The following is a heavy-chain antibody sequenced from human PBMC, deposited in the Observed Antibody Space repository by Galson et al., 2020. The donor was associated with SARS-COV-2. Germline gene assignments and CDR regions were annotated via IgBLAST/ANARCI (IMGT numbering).Heavy chain of an antibody. J-gene: IGHJ4*02. D-gene: IGHD6-13*01. Sequence: GGSLRLSCAASGFTFSNYPMHWVRQAPGKGLEWVAVISYDGGNKNYADSVKGRFTISRDKSKNTLYLQMNSLRDDDTAVYYCARESQTTAAGNWGQGTLVTVSS. CDR2: ISYDGGNK. CDR3: ARESQTTAAGN. V-gene: IGHV3-30-3*01. CDR1: GFTFSNYP.